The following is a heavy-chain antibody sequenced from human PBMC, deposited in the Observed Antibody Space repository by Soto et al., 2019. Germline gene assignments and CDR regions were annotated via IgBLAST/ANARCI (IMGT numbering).Heavy chain of an antibody. CDR2: LYYSGST. CDR1: GGSVSSTGYY. D-gene: IGHD4-17*01. Sequence: QVQLQESGPGLVKPSETLSLTCTVSGGSVSSTGYYWSWIRQPPGKGLEWIGYLYYSGSTNYSPSLKSRVTISVDTSKSQFSLKLSSVTAADTAVYYCARDGYGDASYWGQGTLVTVS. V-gene: IGHV4-61*08. J-gene: IGHJ4*02. CDR3: ARDGYGDASY.